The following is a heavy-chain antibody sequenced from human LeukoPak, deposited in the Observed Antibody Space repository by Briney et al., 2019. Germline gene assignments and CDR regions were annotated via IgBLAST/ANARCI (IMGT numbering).Heavy chain of an antibody. CDR3: ARANSYYYGDLDY. D-gene: IGHD4-17*01. CDR1: GGSISTYY. V-gene: IGHV4-59*01. J-gene: IGHJ4*02. CDR2: IYNGGST. Sequence: SETLSLTCSVSGGSISTYYWSWIRQPPGKGLEWIGYIYNGGSTNYHPSLKSRVTISVDTSKNQFSLNLTSVTAADTAVYYCARANSYYYGDLDYWGQGALVTVSS.